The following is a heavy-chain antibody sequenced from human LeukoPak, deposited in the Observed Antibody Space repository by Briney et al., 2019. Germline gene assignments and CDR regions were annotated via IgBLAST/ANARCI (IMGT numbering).Heavy chain of an antibody. Sequence: PGGSLRLSCAASGFTFSSYAMSWVRQAPGKGLEWVSAISGSGGSTYYADSAKGRFTISRDNSKNTLYLQMNSLRAEDTAVYYCAKDYDFWSGYMDYWGQGTLVTVSS. CDR1: GFTFSSYA. CDR2: ISGSGGST. CDR3: AKDYDFWSGYMDY. D-gene: IGHD3-3*01. J-gene: IGHJ4*02. V-gene: IGHV3-23*01.